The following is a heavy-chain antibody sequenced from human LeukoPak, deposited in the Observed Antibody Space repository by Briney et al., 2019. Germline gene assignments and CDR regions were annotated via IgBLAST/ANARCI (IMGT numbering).Heavy chain of an antibody. J-gene: IGHJ6*03. CDR2: ISSSGSSI. V-gene: IGHV3-48*03. D-gene: IGHD3-16*01. Sequence: PGRSLRLSCAGSGFSFSRYWMAWVRQAPGKGLEWVSYISSSGSSIYYADSVKGRFTISRDNARNSLYLQMDSLRVEDTALYYCVRDDGAYYQHSMDVWGKGTTVTVSS. CDR1: GFSFSRYW. CDR3: VRDDGAYYQHSMDV.